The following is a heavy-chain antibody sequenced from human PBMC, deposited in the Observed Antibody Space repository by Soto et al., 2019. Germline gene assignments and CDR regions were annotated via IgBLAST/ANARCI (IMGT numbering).Heavy chain of an antibody. CDR1: GFTFSSYS. CDR2: ISSSSSYI. J-gene: IGHJ6*03. CDR3: ARDRDYGDSSPHYYYYYMDV. V-gene: IGHV3-21*01. D-gene: IGHD4-17*01. Sequence: GGSLRLSCAASGFTFSSYSMNWVRQAPGKGLEWVSSISSSSSYIYYADSVKGRFTISRDNAKNSLYLQMNSLRAEDTAVYYCARDRDYGDSSPHYYYYYMDVWGKGTTVTVSS.